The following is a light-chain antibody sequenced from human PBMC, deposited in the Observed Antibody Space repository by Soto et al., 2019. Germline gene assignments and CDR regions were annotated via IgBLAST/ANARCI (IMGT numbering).Light chain of an antibody. CDR3: QQYNGSPLT. J-gene: IGKJ2*01. Sequence: DIQMTQSPSTLSASVGDRVTITCRASQSISTWLAWYQQKPGKAPKLLIYKASILRNGVPSRFSGRGPGTEFTLTIYSLQPNDFASYYCQQYNGSPLTFGQGTKLEIK. CDR1: QSISTW. CDR2: KAS. V-gene: IGKV1-5*03.